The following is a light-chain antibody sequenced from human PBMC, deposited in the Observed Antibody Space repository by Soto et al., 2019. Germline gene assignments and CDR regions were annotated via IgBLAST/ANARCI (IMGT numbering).Light chain of an antibody. CDR3: CSYAGNSPDV. Sequence: QSALTQPASVSGSPGQSITISCTGTSSDVGTYNLVSWYQQHPGKAPKVMIYEGNKRPSGVSNRFSGSKSGNTASLTISGLQAEDEADYYCCSYAGNSPDVFGTGTKLTVL. CDR1: SSDVGTYNL. CDR2: EGN. J-gene: IGLJ1*01. V-gene: IGLV2-23*01.